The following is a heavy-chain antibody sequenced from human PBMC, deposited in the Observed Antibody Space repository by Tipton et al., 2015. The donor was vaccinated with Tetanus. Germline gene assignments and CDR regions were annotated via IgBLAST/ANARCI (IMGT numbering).Heavy chain of an antibody. CDR1: GGSISSYY. V-gene: IGHV4-59*12. Sequence: TLSLTCTVSGGSISSYYWSWIRQPPGKGLEWIGYIYYSGSTNYNPSLKSRVTMSLDTSKNQFSLKLSSVTAADTAVYYCARVRRGATTDLDYWGQGTLVTVSS. J-gene: IGHJ4*02. CDR2: IYYSGST. CDR3: ARVRRGATTDLDY. D-gene: IGHD5-12*01.